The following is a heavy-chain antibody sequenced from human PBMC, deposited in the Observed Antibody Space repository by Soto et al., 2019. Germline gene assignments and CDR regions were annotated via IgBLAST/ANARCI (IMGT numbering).Heavy chain of an antibody. CDR3: ASNSYGYIFYDS. V-gene: IGHV4-30-4*01. CDR1: GGSISSGDNY. D-gene: IGHD5-18*01. J-gene: IGHJ4*02. Sequence: QVQLQESGPGLVKPSQTLSLTCTVSGGSISSGDNYWSWIRQPPGKGLEWIGYIYYSGSTYYNPSLKSRVTISVDTSKDQFSLNLNSVTAADTAVYYCASNSYGYIFYDSWGQGTLVTVSS. CDR2: IYYSGST.